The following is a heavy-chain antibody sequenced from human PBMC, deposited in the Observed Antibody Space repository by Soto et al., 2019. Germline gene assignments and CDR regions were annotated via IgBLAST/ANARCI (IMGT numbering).Heavy chain of an antibody. J-gene: IGHJ4*02. CDR2: INPSTNVA. D-gene: IGHD1-1*01. V-gene: IGHV1-2*02. CDR3: ARANWNDRPLDY. Sequence: VSVKVSCKASGYAFIAYYMHWVRQAPGQGLEWMGWINPSTNVANYAQKFQGRVTMTRDTSINTAYMELSRLRSDDTAVYFCARANWNDRPLDYWGQRTLVTVSS. CDR1: GYAFIAYY.